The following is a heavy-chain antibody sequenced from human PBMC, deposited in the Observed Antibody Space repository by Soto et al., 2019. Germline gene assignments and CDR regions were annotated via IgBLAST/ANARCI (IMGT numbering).Heavy chain of an antibody. CDR2: ISYSGRT. Sequence: KPSETLSLTCTVSGASIITDNYFWVWIRQSPRRGLELIGSISYSGRTYDNPSLQSRVTISIDASKNQFSLRLTSVTAADTAVYYCATSLVTSRTRVDYWGQGTLVTVSS. V-gene: IGHV4-39*07. CDR1: GASIITDNYF. D-gene: IGHD1-26*01. CDR3: ATSLVTSRTRVDY. J-gene: IGHJ4*02.